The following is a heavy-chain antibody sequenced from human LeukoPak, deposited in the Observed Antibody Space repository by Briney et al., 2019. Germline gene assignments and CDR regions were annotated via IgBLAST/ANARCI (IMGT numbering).Heavy chain of an antibody. CDR2: INPSGGST. D-gene: IGHD3-22*01. Sequence: ASVKVSCKASGYTFTSYYMHWVRRAPGQGLEWMGRINPSGGSTSYAQKFQGRVTMTRDMSTSTVYMELSSLRSEDTAVYYCARDFEDDSSGYYFWGQGTMVTVSS. J-gene: IGHJ3*01. CDR3: ARDFEDDSSGYYF. V-gene: IGHV1-46*01. CDR1: GYTFTSYY.